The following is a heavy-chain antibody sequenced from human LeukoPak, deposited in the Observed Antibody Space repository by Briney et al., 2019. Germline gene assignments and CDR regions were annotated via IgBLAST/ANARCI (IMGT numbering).Heavy chain of an antibody. J-gene: IGHJ4*02. D-gene: IGHD5-24*01. CDR1: GGSISSYY. CDR3: ARVTMATAIDY. CDR2: IYYSAST. V-gene: IGHV4-59*01. Sequence: SETLSLTCTVSGGSISSYYWSWIRQPPGKGLEWIGYIYYSASTNYNPSLKSRVTISVDTSKNQFSLKLSSVTAADTAVYHCARVTMATAIDYWGQGTLVTVSS.